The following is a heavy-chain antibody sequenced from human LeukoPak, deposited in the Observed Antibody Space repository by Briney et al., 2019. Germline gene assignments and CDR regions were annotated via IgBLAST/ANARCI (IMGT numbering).Heavy chain of an antibody. D-gene: IGHD1-26*01. V-gene: IGHV1-69*04. CDR3: ARGELRDAFDI. CDR2: IIPILGIA. CDR1: GGTFSSYA. J-gene: IGHJ3*02. Sequence: SVKVSCKASGGTFSSYAISWVRQATGQGLEWMGRIIPILGIANYAQKFQGRVTITADKSTSTAYMELSSLRSEDTAVYYCARGELRDAFDIWGQGTMVTVSS.